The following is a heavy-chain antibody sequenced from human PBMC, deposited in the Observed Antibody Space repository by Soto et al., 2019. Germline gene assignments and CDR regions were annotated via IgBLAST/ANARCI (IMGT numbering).Heavy chain of an antibody. J-gene: IGHJ4*02. CDR2: IYWDGDR. CDR1: GFSFNTRGVG. CDR3: AHLVPGPLSFAY. V-gene: IGHV2-5*02. Sequence: QITLKESGPTLMKPTQTLALTCTFSGFSFNTRGVGVAWIRQPPGKTLEWLAVIYWDGDRRYSPPLTDRLSITKDMSTKQVVLTLSNVDPVDTGTYYCAHLVPGPLSFAYWGQGALVTVSS. D-gene: IGHD6-19*01.